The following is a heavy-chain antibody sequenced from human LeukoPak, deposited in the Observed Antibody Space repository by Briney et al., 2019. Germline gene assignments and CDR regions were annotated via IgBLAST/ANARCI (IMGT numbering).Heavy chain of an antibody. CDR1: GFTFSSYW. V-gene: IGHV3-7*04. CDR3: AREGYTYDYPYFDY. Sequence: GGSLRLSCAASGFTFSSYWMTWVRQAPGKGLEWVSNTKQDGSEEYYVDSVKGRFTISRDNAKNTLYLQMDSLRAEDTAVYYCAREGYTYDYPYFDYWGQGTLVTVSS. CDR2: TKQDGSEE. J-gene: IGHJ4*02. D-gene: IGHD5-18*01.